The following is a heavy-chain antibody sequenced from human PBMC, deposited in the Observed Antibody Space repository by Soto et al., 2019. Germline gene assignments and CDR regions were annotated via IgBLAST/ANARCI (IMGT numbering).Heavy chain of an antibody. CDR3: ARGRTVSSIGHLLV. J-gene: IGHJ1*01. V-gene: IGHV1-18*01. Sequence: QIQLVQSGAEVNKPGASVKVSCKASGYNFFDYGVSWVRQAPVQGLGLMGWVSPKSGNTDYARKVQSRVTMTTDTSTRTAYMELRGLRSDDTAVYYCARGRTVSSIGHLLVWCQGTLVSVSS. CDR1: GYNFFDYG. D-gene: IGHD1-1*01. CDR2: VSPKSGNT.